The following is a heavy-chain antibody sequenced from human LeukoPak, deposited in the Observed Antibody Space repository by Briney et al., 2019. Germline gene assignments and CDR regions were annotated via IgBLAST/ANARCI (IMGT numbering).Heavy chain of an antibody. CDR3: ARRGYCSSTSGRRYWFDP. D-gene: IGHD2-2*01. Sequence: SETLSLTCAVYGGSFSGYHWSWIRQPPGKGLEWIGDIYHSGSTNYNPSLKSRVTISVDTAKNQFSLKLSSVTAADTAVYYCARRGYCSSTSGRRYWFDPWGQGTLVTVSS. CDR2: IYHSGST. J-gene: IGHJ5*02. CDR1: GGSFSGYH. V-gene: IGHV4-34*01.